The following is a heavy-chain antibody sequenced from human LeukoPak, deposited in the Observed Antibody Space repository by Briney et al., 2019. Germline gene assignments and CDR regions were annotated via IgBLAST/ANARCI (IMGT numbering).Heavy chain of an antibody. Sequence: PWASVKVSCKASGFTLTSSAMQWVRQARGQRLEWIGWIVVGSGNTNYAQKFQERVTITRDMSTSTAYMELSSLRSEDTAVYYCARGLWEIDDYWGQGTLVTVSS. V-gene: IGHV1-58*02. J-gene: IGHJ4*02. D-gene: IGHD1-26*01. CDR2: IVVGSGNT. CDR3: ARGLWEIDDY. CDR1: GFTLTSSA.